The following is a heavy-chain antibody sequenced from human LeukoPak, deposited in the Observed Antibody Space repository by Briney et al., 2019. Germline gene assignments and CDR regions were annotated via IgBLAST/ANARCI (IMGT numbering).Heavy chain of an antibody. D-gene: IGHD2-15*01. CDR1: GFTLSSYW. CDR2: IGQDGTEK. V-gene: IGHV3-7*01. CDR3: ARDCGGGSCYGPYDAFDI. J-gene: IGHJ3*02. Sequence: GGSLRLSCAASGFTLSSYWMTWARQAPGKGLEWVANIGQDGTEKYSVDSVKGRFTISRDNAKNSLYLQMNSLRAEDTAVYYCARDCGGGSCYGPYDAFDIWGQGTMVTVSS.